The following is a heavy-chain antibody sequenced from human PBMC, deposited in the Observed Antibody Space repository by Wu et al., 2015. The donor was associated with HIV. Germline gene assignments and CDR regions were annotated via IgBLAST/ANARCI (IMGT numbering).Heavy chain of an antibody. J-gene: IGHJ6*02. V-gene: IGHV1-69*05. CDR3: ARARMTTVTSPLYYYYGMDV. CDR2: IIPIFGTA. CDR1: GGTFSSYA. Sequence: QVQLVQSGAEVKKPGSSVKVSCKASGGTFSSYAISWVRQAPGQGLEWMGGIIPIFGTANYAQKFQGRVTITTDESTSTAYMELSSLRSEDTAVYYCARARMTTVTSPLYYYYGMDVWGQGTTVTASS. D-gene: IGHD4-17*01.